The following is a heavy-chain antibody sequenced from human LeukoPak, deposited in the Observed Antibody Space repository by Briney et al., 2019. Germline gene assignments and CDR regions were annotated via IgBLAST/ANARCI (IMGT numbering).Heavy chain of an antibody. Sequence: SGPALVKPTQTLTLTCTFSGFSLSTNGMRVSWIRQPPGKALEWLARIDWDDDKFYSTSLKTRLTISKDISKNQVVLTMTNMDPVDTATYYCARTPSRTWFDPWGQGTLVTVSS. J-gene: IGHJ5*02. CDR2: IDWDDDK. CDR1: GFSLSTNGMR. V-gene: IGHV2-70*04. CDR3: ARTPSRTWFDP.